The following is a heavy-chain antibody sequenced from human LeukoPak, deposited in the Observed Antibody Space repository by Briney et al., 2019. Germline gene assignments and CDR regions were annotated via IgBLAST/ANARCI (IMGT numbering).Heavy chain of an antibody. Sequence: PGGSLSLSCAASGFPVSSNYMSWVRQAPGKGLEWVSVIYSGGSTYYADSVKGRFTISRDNSKNTLYLQMNSLRAEDTAVYYCARAYSGYGMRYWGQGTLVTVSS. D-gene: IGHD5-12*01. V-gene: IGHV3-53*01. CDR2: IYSGGST. CDR3: ARAYSGYGMRY. J-gene: IGHJ4*02. CDR1: GFPVSSNY.